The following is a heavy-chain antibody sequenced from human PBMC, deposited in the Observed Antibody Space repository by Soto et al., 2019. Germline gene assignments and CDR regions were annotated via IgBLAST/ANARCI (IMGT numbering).Heavy chain of an antibody. Sequence: ASVKISCKASGFTVTSYAMHWVRHAPGQRLEWMGWINAGNGNTKYSPKFQGRVTITRDTSASTAYMELSSLRSEDTAVYYFAKTVPDSGSYYFPIGTWGQGTLVNVSS. CDR1: GFTVTSYA. V-gene: IGHV1-3*01. CDR3: AKTVPDSGSYYFPIGT. J-gene: IGHJ5*02. CDR2: INAGNGNT. D-gene: IGHD1-26*01.